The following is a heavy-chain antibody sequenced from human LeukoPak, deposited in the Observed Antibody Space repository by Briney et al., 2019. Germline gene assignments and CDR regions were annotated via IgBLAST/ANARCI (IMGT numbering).Heavy chain of an antibody. CDR3: ARANGSYYLNY. Sequence: GGSLRLSCAASGFTFSSYSMNWVRQAPGKGLVWVSSISSSSSYIYYADSVKGRFAISRDNAKNSLYLQMNSLRAEDTAVYYCARANGSYYLNYWGQGTLVTVSS. CDR2: ISSSSSYI. CDR1: GFTFSSYS. D-gene: IGHD1-26*01. V-gene: IGHV3-21*01. J-gene: IGHJ4*02.